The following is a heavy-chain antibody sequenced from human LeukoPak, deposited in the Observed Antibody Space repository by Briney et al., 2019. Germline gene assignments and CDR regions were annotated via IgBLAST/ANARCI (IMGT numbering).Heavy chain of an antibody. D-gene: IGHD5-12*01. CDR3: ARDLNGGYSAYGGYYYYGMDV. V-gene: IGHV3-30*03. J-gene: IGHJ6*02. Sequence: GGSLRLSCAASGFTFSSYGMHWVRQAPGKGLEWVAVISYDGSNKYYADSVKGRFTISRDNSKNTLYLQMNSLRAEDTAVYYCARDLNGGYSAYGGYYYYGMDVWGQGTTVTVSS. CDR1: GFTFSSYG. CDR2: ISYDGSNK.